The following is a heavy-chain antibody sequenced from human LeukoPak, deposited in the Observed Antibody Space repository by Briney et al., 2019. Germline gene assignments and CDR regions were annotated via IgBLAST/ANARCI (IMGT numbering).Heavy chain of an antibody. D-gene: IGHD2/OR15-2a*01. Sequence: ASGKVSCKASGYTFTSYYMHWVRQAPGQGLEWMGIINPSGGSTSYAQRFHGRVTVTRDVSTSTFYMDLSSLRYEDTAVYYCARDSTSGFDFWGQGTLVTVSS. V-gene: IGHV1-46*01. CDR1: GYTFTSYY. CDR2: INPSGGST. CDR3: ARDSTSGFDF. J-gene: IGHJ4*02.